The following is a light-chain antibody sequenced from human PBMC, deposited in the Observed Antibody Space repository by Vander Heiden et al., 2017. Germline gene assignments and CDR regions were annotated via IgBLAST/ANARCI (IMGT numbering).Light chain of an antibody. CDR2: SNN. CDR1: SSNIGSRT. CDR3: SAWDNSLNAWV. J-gene: IGLJ3*02. Sequence: QSVLTQPPSASGTPGQRVTISCSGSSSNIGSRTVNWYQHLPGTAPKLLIYSNNPRPSGVPDRISASKSGTSASLAVSGLQSEDEADYYCSAWDNSLNAWVFGGGTKLTVL. V-gene: IGLV1-44*01.